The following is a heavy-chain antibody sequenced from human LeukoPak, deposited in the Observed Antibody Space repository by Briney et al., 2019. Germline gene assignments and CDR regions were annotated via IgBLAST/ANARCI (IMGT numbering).Heavy chain of an antibody. V-gene: IGHV3-48*03. CDR1: EFTFSSYE. D-gene: IGHD3-10*01. J-gene: IGHJ4*02. CDR3: ARGAPGDY. CDR2: ISSSGTTI. Sequence: GGSLRLSCAASEFTFSSYEMNWVRQAPGKGLEWLSYISSSGTTIYYAASVKGRFTISRDNAKNSLCLQMNSLRAEDTAVYYCARGAPGDYWGQGTLVTVSS.